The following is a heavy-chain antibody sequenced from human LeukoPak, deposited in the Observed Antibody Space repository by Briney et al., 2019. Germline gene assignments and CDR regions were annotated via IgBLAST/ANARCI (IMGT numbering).Heavy chain of an antibody. Sequence: GGSLRLSCAASGFTFSSYEMNWVRQAPGKGLEWVSYISSSGTTIYYADSVKGRFTISRDNAKNSLYLQMNSLRAEDTAVYYCARAPGRSGTNGYWFDSWGQGTLVTVSS. J-gene: IGHJ5*01. V-gene: IGHV3-48*03. D-gene: IGHD2-2*01. CDR3: ARAPGRSGTNGYWFDS. CDR2: ISSSGTTI. CDR1: GFTFSSYE.